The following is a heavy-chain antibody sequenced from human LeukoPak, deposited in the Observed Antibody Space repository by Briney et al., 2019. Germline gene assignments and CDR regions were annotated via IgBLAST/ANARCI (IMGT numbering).Heavy chain of an antibody. D-gene: IGHD6-13*01. CDR2: ISSSSSYI. Sequence: GGSLRLSCAASGFTFSSYSMNWVRQVPGKGLEWVSSISSSSSYIYYADSVKGRFTISRDNAKNSLYLQMNSLRAEDTAVYYCAREPRVAAAGTPWGQGTLVTVSS. CDR1: GFTFSSYS. V-gene: IGHV3-21*01. J-gene: IGHJ5*02. CDR3: AREPRVAAAGTP.